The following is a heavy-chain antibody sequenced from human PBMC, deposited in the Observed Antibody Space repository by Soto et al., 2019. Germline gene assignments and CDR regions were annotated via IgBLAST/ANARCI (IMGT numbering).Heavy chain of an antibody. CDR2: ISWNGGSI. V-gene: IGHV3-9*01. CDR3: AKGPDCTNGVCYVFYFDY. J-gene: IGHJ4*02. CDR1: GFTFDDYA. Sequence: GGSLRLSCAASGFTFDDYAMHWVRQAPGKGLEWVSGISWNGGSIGYADSVKGRFTISRDNAKNSLYLQMNSLRAEDTALYYCAKGPDCTNGVCYVFYFDYWGQGTLVTVSS. D-gene: IGHD2-8*01.